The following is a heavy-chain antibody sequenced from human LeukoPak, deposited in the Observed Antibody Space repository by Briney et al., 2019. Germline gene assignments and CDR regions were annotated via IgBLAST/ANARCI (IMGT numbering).Heavy chain of an antibody. CDR1: GGSISSSSYY. D-gene: IGHD3-22*01. J-gene: IGHJ3*02. CDR2: IYYSGST. Sequence: SETLSLTCTVSGGSISSSSYYWGWIRQPPGKGLEWIGSIYYSGSTYYNPSLKSRVTISVDTSKNQFSLKLSSVTAADTAVYYCARDLGPIVVVTQRAAFDIWGQGTMVTVSS. CDR3: ARDLGPIVVVTQRAAFDI. V-gene: IGHV4-39*07.